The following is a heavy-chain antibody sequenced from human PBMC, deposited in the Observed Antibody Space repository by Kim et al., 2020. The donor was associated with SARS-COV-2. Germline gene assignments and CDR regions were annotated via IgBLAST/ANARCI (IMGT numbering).Heavy chain of an antibody. CDR3: ASTFWSVYSSWFDP. J-gene: IGHJ5*02. CDR1: GYTFTNYS. D-gene: IGHD3-3*01. CDR2: INTNTGNP. V-gene: IGHV7-4-1*02. Sequence: ASVKVSCKASGYTFTNYSMNWVRQAPGQGLEWMGWINTNTGNPTYAQGFTGRFVFSLDTSVSTTYLQISSLKAEDTAVYYCASTFWSVYSSWFDPWGQGTLVTVSS.